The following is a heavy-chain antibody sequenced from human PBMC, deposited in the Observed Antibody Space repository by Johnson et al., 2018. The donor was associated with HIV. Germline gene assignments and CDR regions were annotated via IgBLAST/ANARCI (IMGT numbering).Heavy chain of an antibody. CDR3: ARGPYSSSWYPWRLGAFDI. Sequence: VQLVESGGGLVQPGGSLRLSCVASGLTFSRYWMSWVRQAPGKGLEWVANIKQDGSEKYYVDSVKGRFIISRANAKTSLYLQRNSLRAEDTAVYYCARGPYSSSWYPWRLGAFDIWGQGTMVTVSS. V-gene: IGHV3-7*05. J-gene: IGHJ3*02. CDR1: GLTFSRYW. D-gene: IGHD6-13*01. CDR2: IKQDGSEK.